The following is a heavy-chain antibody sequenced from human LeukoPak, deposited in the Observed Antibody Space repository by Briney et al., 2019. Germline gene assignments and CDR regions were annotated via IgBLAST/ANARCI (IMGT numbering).Heavy chain of an antibody. CDR2: INHSGST. CDR1: GGSFSGYY. D-gene: IGHD5-18*01. CDR3: AISNHVDTAMVGDH. J-gene: IGHJ4*02. Sequence: SETLSLTCAVYGGSFSGYYWSWIRQPPGKGLEWIGEINHSGSTNYNPSLKSRVTISVDTSKNQFSLKLSSVTAADTAVYYCAISNHVDTAMVGDHWGQGTLVTVSS. V-gene: IGHV4-34*01.